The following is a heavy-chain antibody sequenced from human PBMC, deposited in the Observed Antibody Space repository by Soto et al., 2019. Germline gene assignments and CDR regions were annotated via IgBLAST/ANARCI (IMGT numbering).Heavy chain of an antibody. J-gene: IGHJ1*01. Sequence: TLSLTCTVSGGSISSCDYYWSLNRQPPGKGLEWIGYIYYSGSTYYNPSLKSRVTISVDTSKNQFSLKLSSLTAADTAVYYCARQDTAMSYFQHWGQGTLVTVSS. V-gene: IGHV4-30-4*01. CDR1: GGSISSCDYY. D-gene: IGHD5-18*01. CDR3: ARQDTAMSYFQH. CDR2: IYYSGST.